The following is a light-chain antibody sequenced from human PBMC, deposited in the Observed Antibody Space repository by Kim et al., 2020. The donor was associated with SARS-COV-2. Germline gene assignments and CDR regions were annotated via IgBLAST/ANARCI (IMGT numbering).Light chain of an antibody. CDR3: QSYDSSNPYVV. J-gene: IGLJ2*01. CDR2: EDN. CDR1: SGSIASNY. V-gene: IGLV6-57*04. Sequence: NFMLTQPHSVSESPGKTVIISCTRSSGSIASNYVQWYQQRPGSAPTTVIYEDNQRPSGVPDRFSGSIDSSSNSASLTISGLKTEDEADYYCQSYDSSNPYVVFGGGTQLTVL.